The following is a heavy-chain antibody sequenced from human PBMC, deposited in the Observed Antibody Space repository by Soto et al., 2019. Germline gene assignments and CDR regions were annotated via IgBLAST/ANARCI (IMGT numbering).Heavy chain of an antibody. Sequence: QVQLQESGPGLVKPSGTLSLTCAVSGGSISSSNWWSWVRQPPGKGLEWIGEIYHSGSTNNNPSPKRGVPRSVDKSKNNFSLKLSWVPAAAAAGYYLAGDGCGGGSCCTGRKWRYLTSGGQETRVPV. D-gene: IGHD2-15*01. J-gene: IGHJ4*02. CDR2: IYHSGST. V-gene: IGHV4-4*02. CDR3: AGDGCGGGSCCTGRKWRYLTS. CDR1: GGSISSSNW.